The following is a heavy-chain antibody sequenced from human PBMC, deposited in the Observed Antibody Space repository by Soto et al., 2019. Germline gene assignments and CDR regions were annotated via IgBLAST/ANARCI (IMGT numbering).Heavy chain of an antibody. CDR1: GFTFSSYW. V-gene: IGHV3-74*01. D-gene: IGHD3-10*01. J-gene: IGHJ4*02. Sequence: PGGSLRLSCAASGFTFSSYWMHWVRQAPGKGLVWVSRINSDGSSTSYADSVKGRFTISRDNAKNTLYLQMNSLRAEDTAVYYCARVGIAMVRGDLDYFDYWGQGT. CDR2: INSDGSST. CDR3: ARVGIAMVRGDLDYFDY.